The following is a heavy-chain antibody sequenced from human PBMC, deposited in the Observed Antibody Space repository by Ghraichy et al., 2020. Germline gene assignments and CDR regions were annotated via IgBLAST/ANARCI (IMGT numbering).Heavy chain of an antibody. V-gene: IGHV2-5*02. CDR3: AHRGDVNARVVAFDI. D-gene: IGHD3-16*01. CDR2: IYWDDGK. CDR1: GFSLSTHGVG. J-gene: IGHJ3*02. Sequence: SGPTLVKPTQALTPTCTFSGFSLSTHGVGVGWIRQPPGKALEWLALIYWDDGKRYSPSLRSRLTITKDTSNNQVVLTLTDMDPVDTATYYCAHRGDVNARVVAFDIWGQGTMVTVSS.